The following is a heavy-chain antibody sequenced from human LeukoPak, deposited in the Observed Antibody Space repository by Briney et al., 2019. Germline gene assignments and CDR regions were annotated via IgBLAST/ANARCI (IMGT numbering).Heavy chain of an antibody. J-gene: IGHJ4*02. CDR1: GGSISSYY. Sequence: SETLSLTCTVSGGSISSYYWSWIRQPPGKGLEWIGYISYSGSTNYNPSLKSRVIISVDTSKNQFSLKLSSVTAADTAVYYCARHPSRVGPIDYCGRGTLVTVSS. D-gene: IGHD1-26*01. CDR2: ISYSGST. V-gene: IGHV4-59*08. CDR3: ARHPSRVGPIDY.